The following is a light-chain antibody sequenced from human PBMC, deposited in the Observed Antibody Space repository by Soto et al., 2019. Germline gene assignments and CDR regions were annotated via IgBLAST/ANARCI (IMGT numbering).Light chain of an antibody. J-gene: IGLJ2*01. V-gene: IGLV1-44*01. CDR3: QSYDSSLSGVV. CDR2: SNN. Sequence: QSVLTQPPSASGTPGQRVTISCSGSSSNIGSNTVNWYQQLPGTAPKLLIYSNNQRPSGVPDRFSGSKSGTSASLAITGVQAEDEADYYCQSYDSSLSGVVFGGGTKLTVL. CDR1: SSNIGSNT.